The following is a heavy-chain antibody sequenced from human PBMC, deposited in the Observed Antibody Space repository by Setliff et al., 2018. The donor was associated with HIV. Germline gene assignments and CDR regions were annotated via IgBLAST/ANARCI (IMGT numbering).Heavy chain of an antibody. J-gene: IGHJ5*02. D-gene: IGHD3-10*01. CDR1: GYTFTDYY. V-gene: IGHV1-69*05. CDR3: ARDLAESAFIMIRGAGWFDP. Sequence: SVKVSCKASGYTFTDYYMHWVRQAPGQGLEWMGGIIPIFGTANYAQKFQGRVTITTDESTSKAYMELSSLRSDDTAVYFCARDLAESAFIMIRGAGWFDPWGQGTLVTVSS. CDR2: IIPIFGTA.